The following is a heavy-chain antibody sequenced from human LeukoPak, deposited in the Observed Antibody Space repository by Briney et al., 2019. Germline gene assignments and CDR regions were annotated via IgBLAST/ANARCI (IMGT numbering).Heavy chain of an antibody. Sequence: PGGSLRLSCAASGFTFSNYGMHWVRQAPGKGLEWVAFIRYDGSNKNYADSVKGRFTISRDNSKNTLYLQMNSLRAEDTAVYYCWSGPPGSFDIWGQGTMVTVSS. J-gene: IGHJ3*02. D-gene: IGHD3-10*01. CDR1: GFTFSNYG. V-gene: IGHV3-30*02. CDR2: IRYDGSNK. CDR3: WSGPPGSFDI.